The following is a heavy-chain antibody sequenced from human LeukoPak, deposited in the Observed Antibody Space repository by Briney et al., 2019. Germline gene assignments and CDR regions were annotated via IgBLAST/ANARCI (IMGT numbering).Heavy chain of an antibody. J-gene: IGHJ5*02. CDR3: ARVIRYFDWSGWFDP. CDR1: GGTFSSYA. CDR2: IIPIFGTA. Sequence: GSSVKVSCKASGGTFSSYAISWVRQAPGQGLEWMGGIIPIFGTANYAQKFRGRVTITADKSTSTAYMELSSLRSEDTAVYYCARVIRYFDWSGWFDPWGQGTLVTVSS. V-gene: IGHV1-69*06. D-gene: IGHD3-9*01.